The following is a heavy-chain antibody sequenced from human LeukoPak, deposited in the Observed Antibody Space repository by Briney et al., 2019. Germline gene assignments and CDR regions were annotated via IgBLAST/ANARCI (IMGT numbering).Heavy chain of an antibody. CDR2: MNPNSGNT. CDR3: ARGGIEGAFDI. Sequence: ASVKVSCKASGGTFSNYALIWVRQAPGQGLEWMGWMNPNSGNTGYAQKFQGRVTMTRNTSISTAYMELSSLRSEDTAVYYCARGGIEGAFDIWGQGTMVTVSS. CDR1: GGTFSNYA. J-gene: IGHJ3*02. V-gene: IGHV1-8*02. D-gene: IGHD2-15*01.